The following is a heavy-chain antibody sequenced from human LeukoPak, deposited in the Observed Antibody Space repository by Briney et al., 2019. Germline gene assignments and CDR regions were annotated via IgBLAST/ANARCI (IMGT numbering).Heavy chain of an antibody. Sequence: PGGSLRLFCSASGFTFSSYPMNWIRQAPGKGLEWVSAISSSGGSTHYADSVKGRFNISRDNSKNTLYLQMNSLRAEDTAVYYCAKRRDQSSDGAFDYWGQGTLVTVSS. D-gene: IGHD6-19*01. J-gene: IGHJ4*02. V-gene: IGHV3-23*01. CDR2: ISSSGGST. CDR1: GFTFSSYP. CDR3: AKRRDQSSDGAFDY.